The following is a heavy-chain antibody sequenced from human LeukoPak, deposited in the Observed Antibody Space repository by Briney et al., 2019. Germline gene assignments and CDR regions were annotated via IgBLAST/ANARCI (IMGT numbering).Heavy chain of an antibody. CDR1: GFTFRSYP. CDR3: AKDRAGGAFDI. J-gene: IGHJ3*02. D-gene: IGHD3-16*01. CDR2: ISNDGTNE. V-gene: IGHV3-30*14. Sequence: GKSLRLSCVASGFTFRSYPMHWVRQAPGKGQEWVSVISNDGTNEYDAEFVKGRFSMSRDNSKNTLYLQMNSLRAEDTAVYYCAKDRAGGAFDIWGQGTMVTVSS.